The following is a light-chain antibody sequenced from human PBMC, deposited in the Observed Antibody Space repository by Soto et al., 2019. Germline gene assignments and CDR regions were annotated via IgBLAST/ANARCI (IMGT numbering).Light chain of an antibody. J-gene: IGKJ1*01. CDR1: QGISSY. CDR2: AAS. V-gene: IGKV1-9*01. CDR3: QLLNIHPPT. Sequence: DIRLTMSLSSVSASVGDRVTITCRASQGISSYLAWYQQKPGKAPKLLIYAASTLQSGVPSRFSGSGSGTEFTLTISSLQPEDFATYCCQLLNIHPPTFGHGAMVDI.